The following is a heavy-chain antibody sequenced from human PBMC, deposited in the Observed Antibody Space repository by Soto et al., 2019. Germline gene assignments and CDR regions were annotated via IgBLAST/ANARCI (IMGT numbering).Heavy chain of an antibody. J-gene: IGHJ4*02. CDR3: ARGNYYDSSGYYDY. D-gene: IGHD3-22*01. V-gene: IGHV4-59*01. Sequence: SETLSLTCTVSGGSISSYYWSWIRQPPGKGLEWIGYIYYSGSTNYNPPLKSRVTISVDTSNNQFSLKLSSGTAADTAVYYCARGNYYDSSGYYDYWGQGTLVTVSS. CDR2: IYYSGST. CDR1: GGSISSYY.